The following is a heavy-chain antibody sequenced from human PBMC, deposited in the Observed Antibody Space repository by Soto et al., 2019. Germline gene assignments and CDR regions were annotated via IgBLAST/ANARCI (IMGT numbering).Heavy chain of an antibody. D-gene: IGHD6-19*01. J-gene: IGHJ6*02. CDR2: INHSGST. CDR3: ARPYSSGWTYYYYYGMDV. CDR1: GWSFSGYY. V-gene: IGHV4-34*01. Sequence: SETLSLPCSVYGWSFSGYYWSWIRQPPGKGLEWIGEINHSGSTNYNPSLKSRVTISVDTSKNQFSLKLSSVTAADTAVYYCARPYSSGWTYYYYYGMDVWGQGTTVTVSS.